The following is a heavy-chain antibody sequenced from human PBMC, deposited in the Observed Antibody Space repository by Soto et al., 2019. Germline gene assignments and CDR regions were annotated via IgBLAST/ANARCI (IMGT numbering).Heavy chain of an antibody. Sequence: SLCCAVSGFTVSNAWMNWGRQAPGKGLEWVGLIRTRTDGGTADHAAPVQGRFTISRDDSKDMLYLQMNTLLTEHTALFYCVTRPLPPDYSGQGTLVTVSS. CDR3: VTRPLPPDY. V-gene: IGHV3-15*01. CDR2: IRTRTDGGTA. CDR1: GFTVSNAW. J-gene: IGHJ4*02.